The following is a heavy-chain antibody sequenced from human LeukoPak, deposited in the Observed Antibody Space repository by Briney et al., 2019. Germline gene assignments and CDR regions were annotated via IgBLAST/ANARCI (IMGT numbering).Heavy chain of an antibody. CDR1: GYSFTSYW. CDR3: AAALVSDYDSSGYYHLFDY. D-gene: IGHD3-22*01. J-gene: IGHJ4*02. Sequence: GESLQISCQGSGYSFTSYWIGWVRQKPGKGLEWMGIIYPGDSDTRYSPSFQGQVTISADKSISTAYLQWSSLKASDTAMYYCAAALVSDYDSSGYYHLFDYWGQGTLVTVSS. V-gene: IGHV5-51*01. CDR2: IYPGDSDT.